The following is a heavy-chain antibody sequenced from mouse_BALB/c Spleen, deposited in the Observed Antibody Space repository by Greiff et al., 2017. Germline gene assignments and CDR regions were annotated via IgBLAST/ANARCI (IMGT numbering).Heavy chain of an antibody. CDR3: ARGGDYDVKDY. D-gene: IGHD2-4*01. V-gene: IGHV5-17*02. CDR1: GFTFSSFG. CDR2: ISSGSSTI. Sequence: EVKLVESGGGLVQPGGSRKLSCAASGFTFSSFGMHWVRQAPEKGLEWVAYISSGSSTIYYADTVKGRFTISRDNPKNTLFLQMTSLRSEDTAMYYCARGGDYDVKDYWGQGTSVTVSS. J-gene: IGHJ4*01.